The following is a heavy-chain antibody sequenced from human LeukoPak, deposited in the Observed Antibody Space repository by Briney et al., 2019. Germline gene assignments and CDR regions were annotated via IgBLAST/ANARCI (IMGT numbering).Heavy chain of an antibody. D-gene: IGHD5-18*01. V-gene: IGHV4-39*07. Sequence: PSETLSLTCTVSGGSISSSSYYWAWIRQPPGKGLEWIGSIYHSGSTYYNPSLKSRVTISVDTSKNQFSLKLSSVTAADTAVYYCAGYEIQLWLRIGSAYFDYWGQGTLVTVSS. CDR3: AGYEIQLWLRIGSAYFDY. CDR2: IYHSGST. J-gene: IGHJ4*02. CDR1: GGSISSSSYY.